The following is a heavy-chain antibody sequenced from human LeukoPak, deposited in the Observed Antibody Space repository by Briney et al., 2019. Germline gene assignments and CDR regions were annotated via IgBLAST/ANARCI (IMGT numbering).Heavy chain of an antibody. V-gene: IGHV1-2*02. J-gene: IGHJ6*02. Sequence: GAPVKVSCKASGYTFTGYYMHWVRQAPGQGLEWMGWINPNSGGTNYAQKFQGRVTMTRDTSISTAYMELSRLRSDDTAVYYCARVGRHDYYYGMDVWGQGTTVTVSS. CDR2: INPNSGGT. CDR1: GYTFTGYY. CDR3: ARVGRHDYYYGMDV.